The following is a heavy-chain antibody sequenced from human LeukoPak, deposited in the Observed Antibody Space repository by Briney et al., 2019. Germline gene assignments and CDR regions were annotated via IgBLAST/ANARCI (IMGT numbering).Heavy chain of an antibody. Sequence: SETLSLTCTVSGGSISSYYWSWIRQPPGKGLEWIGYIYYSGGTNYNPSLKSRITISVDTSKNQFSLKLSSVTAADTAVYYCARGEGYSSSWYWDYYYYYMDVWGKGTTVTVSS. CDR1: GGSISSYY. CDR3: ARGEGYSSSWYWDYYYYYMDV. D-gene: IGHD6-13*01. CDR2: IYYSGGT. J-gene: IGHJ6*03. V-gene: IGHV4-59*01.